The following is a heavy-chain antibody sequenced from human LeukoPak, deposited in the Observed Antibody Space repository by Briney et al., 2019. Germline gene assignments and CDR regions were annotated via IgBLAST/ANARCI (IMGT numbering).Heavy chain of an antibody. CDR3: ARVGLGDNWFDP. V-gene: IGHV1-46*01. CDR1: GYTFTSYY. CDR2: INPSGGST. J-gene: IGHJ5*02. Sequence: ASVKVSCKASGYTFTSYYMHWVRQAPGQGLEWMGIINPSGGSTSYAQKFQGRVTMTRDMSTSTVYMELSSLRSEDTAVYYCARVGLGDNWFDPWGQGTLSPSPQ.